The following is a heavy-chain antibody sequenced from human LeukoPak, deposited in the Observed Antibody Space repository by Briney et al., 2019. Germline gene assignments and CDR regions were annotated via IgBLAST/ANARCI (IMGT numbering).Heavy chain of an antibody. J-gene: IGHJ4*02. V-gene: IGHV3-74*03. Sequence: GGSLRLSCVGSGFTFNDYWIHWVRQAPGKGLVWVSAIKTDGSAMQYADSVKGRFAISRDNAKNTVYLQMNSLRDEDTAVYYRVRDRTVSTILDYWGQGTLVTVSS. CDR1: GFTFNDYW. D-gene: IGHD5/OR15-5a*01. CDR3: VRDRTVSTILDY. CDR2: IKTDGSAM.